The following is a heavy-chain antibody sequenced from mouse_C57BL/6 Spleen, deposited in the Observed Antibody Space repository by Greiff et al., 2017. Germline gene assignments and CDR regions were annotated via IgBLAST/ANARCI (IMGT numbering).Heavy chain of an antibody. CDR2: IDPSDSYT. CDR1: GYTFTSYW. J-gene: IGHJ2*01. V-gene: IGHV1-59*01. D-gene: IGHD1-1*01. CDR3: ARGGYYGSSVDY. Sequence: QVQLQQPGAELVRPGTSVKLSCKASGYTFTSYWMHWVKQRPGQGLEWIGVIDPSDSYTNYNQKFKGKATLTVDTSSSTAYMQLSSLTSEDSAVYYCARGGYYGSSVDYWGQGTTLTVSS.